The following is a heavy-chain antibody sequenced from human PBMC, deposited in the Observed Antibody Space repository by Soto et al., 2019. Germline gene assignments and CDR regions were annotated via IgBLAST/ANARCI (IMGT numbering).Heavy chain of an antibody. CDR2: INPNSGGT. CDR1: GYTFTGYY. D-gene: IGHD3-22*01. V-gene: IGHV1-2*04. Sequence: ASVKVSCKASGYTFTGYYMHLVRQAPGQGLEWMGWINPNSGGTNYAQKFQGWVTMTRDTSISTAYMELSRLRSDDTAVYYCARDPRPNYYDSSGYFTGPHDYYGMDVWGQGTTVTVSS. J-gene: IGHJ6*02. CDR3: ARDPRPNYYDSSGYFTGPHDYYGMDV.